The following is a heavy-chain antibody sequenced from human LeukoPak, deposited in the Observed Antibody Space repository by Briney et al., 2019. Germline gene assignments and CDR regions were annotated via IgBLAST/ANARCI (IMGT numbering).Heavy chain of an antibody. D-gene: IGHD6-19*01. CDR3: ARGRGSGNYYYYGMDV. V-gene: IGHV4-34*01. CDR1: GGSFSGYY. Sequence: PSETLSLTCAVYGGSFSGYYWSWLRQPPGKGLEWIGEINHSGSTNYNPSLKSRVTISVDTSKNQFSLKLSSVTAADTAVYYCARGRGSGNYYYYGMDVWGQGTTVTVSS. J-gene: IGHJ6*02. CDR2: INHSGST.